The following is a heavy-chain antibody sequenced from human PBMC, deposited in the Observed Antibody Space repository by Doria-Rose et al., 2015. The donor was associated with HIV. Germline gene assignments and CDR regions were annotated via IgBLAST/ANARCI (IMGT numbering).Heavy chain of an antibody. Sequence: QITLKESGPVLVKPTETLTLTCTVSGVSLSSPGMGVSWIRQPPGKALEWLANIFSDDERSYTTSLYSRLTISRGTSKSQVVLTMTDMDPVDTATYYCARIKSSRWYHKYYFDFWGQGTLVIVSA. CDR2: IFSDDER. D-gene: IGHD6-13*01. CDR1: GVSLSSPGMG. V-gene: IGHV2-26*01. CDR3: ARIKSSRWYHKYYFDF. J-gene: IGHJ4*02.